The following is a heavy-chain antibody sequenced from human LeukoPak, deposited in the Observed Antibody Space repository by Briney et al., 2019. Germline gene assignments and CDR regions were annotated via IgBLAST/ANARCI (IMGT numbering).Heavy chain of an antibody. CDR1: GGSISSYY. CDR3: ARNRGYSYGYPFDY. Sequence: PSETLSLTCPVSGGSISSYYWSWIRQPPGKELEGIGYIYYSGSTNYNPSLKSRVTISVDTSKNQFSLKLSSVTAADTAVYYCARNRGYSYGYPFDYWGQGTLVTVSS. D-gene: IGHD5-18*01. CDR2: IYYSGST. J-gene: IGHJ4*02. V-gene: IGHV4-59*08.